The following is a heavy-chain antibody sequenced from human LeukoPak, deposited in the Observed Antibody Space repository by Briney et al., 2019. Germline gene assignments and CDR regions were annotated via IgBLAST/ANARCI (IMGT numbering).Heavy chain of an antibody. D-gene: IGHD6-19*01. Sequence: GGSLRLSCAASGFTFSSYSMNWVRQAPGKGLEWVSYISSSNTIYYADSVKGRFTISRDNAKNSLYLQMNSLRVEDTAFYYCAKDNRRHYTSGPNPDSLHWGQGALVTVSS. V-gene: IGHV3-48*04. CDR3: AKDNRRHYTSGPNPDSLH. CDR2: ISSSNTI. CDR1: GFTFSSYS. J-gene: IGHJ4*02.